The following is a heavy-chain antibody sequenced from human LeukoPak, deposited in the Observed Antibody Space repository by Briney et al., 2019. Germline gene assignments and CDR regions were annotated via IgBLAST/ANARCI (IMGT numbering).Heavy chain of an antibody. Sequence: GRSLRLSCAASGFTFDDYAMHWVRQAPGKGLEWVSGISWNSGSIGYADSVKGRFTISRDNAKNSLYLQMNSLRAEDTAVYYCARDTSSHYAFDIWGQGTMVTVSS. CDR1: GFTFDDYA. J-gene: IGHJ3*02. CDR3: ARDTSSHYAFDI. CDR2: ISWNSGSI. V-gene: IGHV3-9*01.